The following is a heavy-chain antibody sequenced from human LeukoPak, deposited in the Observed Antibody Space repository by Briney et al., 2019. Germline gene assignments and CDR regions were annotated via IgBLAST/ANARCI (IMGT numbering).Heavy chain of an antibody. Sequence: QPGGSLRLSCAASVFTFSSYAISWVRQAPGKGVECVSAISGSGGTTYYADSVKGRFTISRDNSKNTLYLQMKSLRAEDTAVYYCAKKPLWFGELFRGYYFDYWGQGTLVTVSS. CDR3: AKKPLWFGELFRGYYFDY. D-gene: IGHD3-10*01. J-gene: IGHJ4*02. CDR2: ISGSGGTT. V-gene: IGHV3-23*01. CDR1: VFTFSSYA.